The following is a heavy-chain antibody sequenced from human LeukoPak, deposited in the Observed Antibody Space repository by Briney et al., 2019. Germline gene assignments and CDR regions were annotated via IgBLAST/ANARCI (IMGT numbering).Heavy chain of an antibody. CDR2: ISGNGAGT. CDR1: AFTFSRDD. J-gene: IGHJ4*02. Sequence: GGSLRLSCAASAFTFSRDDMAWVRQPPGKRPEWISSISGNGAGTHYIDSVRGRFIISRDNSKNTVYLQMNSLRAEDTATYYCAREDSSMVLSLDYWGQGTLVTVSS. V-gene: IGHV3-23*01. CDR3: AREDSSMVLSLDY. D-gene: IGHD5-18*01.